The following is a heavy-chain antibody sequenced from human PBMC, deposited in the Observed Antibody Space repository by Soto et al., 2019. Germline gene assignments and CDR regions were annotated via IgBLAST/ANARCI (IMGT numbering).Heavy chain of an antibody. Sequence: ASVKVSCKASGYTFTSYGISWVRQAPGQGLEWMGWISAYNGNTNYAQKLQGRVTMTTDTSTSTAYMELRSLRSDDTAVYYCARGDYYGSSGYYYPYYFDYWGQGTLVNVSS. J-gene: IGHJ4*02. CDR3: ARGDYYGSSGYYYPYYFDY. CDR1: GYTFTSYG. V-gene: IGHV1-18*01. CDR2: ISAYNGNT. D-gene: IGHD3-22*01.